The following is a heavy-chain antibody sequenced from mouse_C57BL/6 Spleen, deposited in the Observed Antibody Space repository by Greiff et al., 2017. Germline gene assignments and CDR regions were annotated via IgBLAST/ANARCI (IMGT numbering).Heavy chain of an antibody. V-gene: IGHV1-9*01. J-gene: IGHJ2*01. Sequence: QVQLQQSGAELMKPGASVKLSCKATGYTFTGYWIEWVKQRPGHGLEWIGEILPGSGSTNYHEKFKGKATFTTDTSSNSAYMQLSSLTTEDSAIYYCATRHGLAFDYWGQGTTLTVSS. D-gene: IGHD3-3*01. CDR1: GYTFTGYW. CDR3: ATRHGLAFDY. CDR2: ILPGSGST.